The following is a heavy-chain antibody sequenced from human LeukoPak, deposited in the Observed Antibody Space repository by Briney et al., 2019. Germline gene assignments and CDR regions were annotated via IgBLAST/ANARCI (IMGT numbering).Heavy chain of an antibody. Sequence: GGSLRLSCAASGFTFDDYGMSWVRQAPGKGLEWVSGINWNGGSTGYADSVKGRFTISRDNAKNSLYLQMNSLRAEDTALYYCARDLVQSPHYYDSSGPLGYGYWGQGTLVTVSS. D-gene: IGHD3-22*01. CDR1: GFTFDDYG. V-gene: IGHV3-20*04. J-gene: IGHJ4*02. CDR2: INWNGGST. CDR3: ARDLVQSPHYYDSSGPLGYGY.